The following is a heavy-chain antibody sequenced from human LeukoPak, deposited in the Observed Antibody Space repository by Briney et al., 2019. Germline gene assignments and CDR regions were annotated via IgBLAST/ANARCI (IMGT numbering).Heavy chain of an antibody. CDR1: GYTFTSYA. CDR3: AKDRYGDYVYYAMDV. J-gene: IGHJ6*04. Sequence: ASVEVSCKASGYTFTSYAMNWVRQAPGQGLEWMGWINPNSGDTNFAQKFQGRVTMTRDTSINTAYMQLSGLTSDDTAVYYCAKDRYGDYVYYAMDVWGKGTTVTVSS. CDR2: INPNSGDT. D-gene: IGHD4-17*01. V-gene: IGHV1-2*02.